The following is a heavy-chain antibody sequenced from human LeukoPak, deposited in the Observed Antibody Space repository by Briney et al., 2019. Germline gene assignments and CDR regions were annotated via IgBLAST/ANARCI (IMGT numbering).Heavy chain of an antibody. CDR1: GFTFSSYA. CDR3: ARGDITSWNYMS. J-gene: IGHJ5*02. D-gene: IGHD1-7*01. Sequence: PGGALRLSCAASGFTFSSYAMSGVRQARGRGLEGVSAISGSGGSTYYADSVKGRFTITRDNSKNTLYLQMNSLRVEDTAVYYCARGDITSWNYMSWGQGTLVTVSS. V-gene: IGHV3-23*01. CDR2: ISGSGGST.